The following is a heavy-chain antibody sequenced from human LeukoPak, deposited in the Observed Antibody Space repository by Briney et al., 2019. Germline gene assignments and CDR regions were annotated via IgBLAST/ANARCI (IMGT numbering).Heavy chain of an antibody. V-gene: IGHV3-9*01. CDR1: GLTFDDYT. D-gene: IGHD3/OR15-3a*01. CDR2: VNWNSGRI. CDR3: ARDQYDTWSRRGNFDS. Sequence: GGSLRLSCAASGLTFDDYTMHWVRQAPGKGLEWVSGVNWNSGRIGYADSVKGRFTISRDNTKNSLYLQMNSLRAEDTAVFYCARDQYDTWSRRGNFDSWGQGTLVIVSS. J-gene: IGHJ4*02.